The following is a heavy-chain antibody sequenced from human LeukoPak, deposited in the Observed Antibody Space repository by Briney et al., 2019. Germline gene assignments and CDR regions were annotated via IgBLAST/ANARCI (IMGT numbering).Heavy chain of an antibody. J-gene: IGHJ4*02. CDR2: XXXXSGGT. CDR3: ARERYYYDSSGYYRTFDY. Sequence: YTFTGYYXXXXXQXXXQGLXXXXXXXXXSGGTNYAQKFQGWVTMTRDTSISTAYMELSRLRSDDTAVYYCARERYYYDSSGYYRTFDYWGQGTLVTVSS. D-gene: IGHD3-22*01. CDR1: YTFTGYY. V-gene: IGHV1-2*04.